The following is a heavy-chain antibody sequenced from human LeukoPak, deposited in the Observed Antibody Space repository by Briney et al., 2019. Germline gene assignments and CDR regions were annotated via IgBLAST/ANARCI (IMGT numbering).Heavy chain of an antibody. CDR3: ARTKWELLNYFDY. J-gene: IGHJ4*02. CDR2: ISSSGSTI. D-gene: IGHD1-26*01. Sequence: GGSLRLSCAASGFTFSSYEMNWVRQAPGKGLEWVSYISSSGSTIYYADSVKGRFTISRDDAKNSLYLQMNSLRAEDTAVYYCARTKWELLNYFDYWGQGTLVTVSS. V-gene: IGHV3-48*03. CDR1: GFTFSSYE.